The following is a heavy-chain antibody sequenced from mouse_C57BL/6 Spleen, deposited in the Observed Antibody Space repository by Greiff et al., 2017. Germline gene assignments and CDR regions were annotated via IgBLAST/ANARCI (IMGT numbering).Heavy chain of an antibody. Sequence: QVQLKESGAELVKPGASVKISCKASGYAFSSYWMNWVKQRPGKGLEWIGQIYPGDGDTNYNGKFKGKATLTADKSSSTAYMQLSSLTSEDSAVYFCARRGDGDYLDYWGQGTTLTVSS. V-gene: IGHV1-80*01. CDR1: GYAFSSYW. CDR2: IYPGDGDT. J-gene: IGHJ2*01. CDR3: ARRGDGDYLDY. D-gene: IGHD3-3*01.